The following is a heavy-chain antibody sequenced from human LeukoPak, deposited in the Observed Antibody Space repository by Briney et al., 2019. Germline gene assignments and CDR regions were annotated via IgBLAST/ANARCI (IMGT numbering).Heavy chain of an antibody. D-gene: IGHD3-3*01. J-gene: IGHJ5*02. CDR3: ARVSIRLRFLEWLPDNWFDP. V-gene: IGHV4-34*01. Sequence: GSLRLSCIASGFTFTTYWMTWVRQAPGKGLEWIGEINHSGSTNYNPSLKSRVTISVDTSKNQFSLKLSSVTAADTAVYYCARVSIRLRFLEWLPDNWFDPWGQGTLVTVSS. CDR2: INHSGST. CDR1: GFTFTTYW.